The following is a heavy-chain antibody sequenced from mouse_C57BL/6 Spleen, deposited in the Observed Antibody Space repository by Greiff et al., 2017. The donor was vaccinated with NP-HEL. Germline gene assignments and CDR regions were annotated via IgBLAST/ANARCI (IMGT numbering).Heavy chain of an antibody. CDR3: ARYGTTVVATGAMDY. D-gene: IGHD1-1*01. J-gene: IGHJ4*01. CDR1: GYTFTSYG. V-gene: IGHV1-81*01. Sequence: VQLQQSGAELARPGASVKLSCKASGYTFTSYGISWVKQRTGQGLEWIGEIYPRSGNTYYNEKFKGKATLTADKSSSTAYMELRSLTSEDSAVYFCARYGTTVVATGAMDYWGQGTSVTVSS. CDR2: IYPRSGNT.